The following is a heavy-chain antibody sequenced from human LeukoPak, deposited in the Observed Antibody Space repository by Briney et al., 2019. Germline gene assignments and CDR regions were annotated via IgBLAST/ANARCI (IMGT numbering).Heavy chain of an antibody. CDR3: ARGRNIVVVPAPLSY. CDR1: GYTFTGYY. V-gene: IGHV1-2*02. CDR2: INPNSGGT. D-gene: IGHD2-2*01. J-gene: IGHJ4*02. Sequence: ASVKVSCKASGYTFTGYYMHWVRQAPGQGLEWMGWINPNSGGTNYAQKFQGRVTMTRDTSISTAYMELSRLRSDDTAVYYCARGRNIVVVPAPLSYWGQGTLVTVSS.